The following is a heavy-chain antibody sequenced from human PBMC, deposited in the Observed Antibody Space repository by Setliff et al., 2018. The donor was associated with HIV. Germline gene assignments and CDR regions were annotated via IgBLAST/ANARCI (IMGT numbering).Heavy chain of an antibody. Sequence: ASVKVSCKASGGDFRNYAISWVRQAPGQGLEWMGWISAYNGNTNYAQKLQGRVTMTTDTSTSTAYMELRSLRSDDTAVYYCAREIGDYYDSSGYYPPTDYYYGMDVWGQGTTVTVSS. J-gene: IGHJ6*02. D-gene: IGHD3-22*01. CDR3: AREIGDYYDSSGYYPPTDYYYGMDV. CDR2: ISAYNGNT. V-gene: IGHV1-18*01. CDR1: GGDFRNYA.